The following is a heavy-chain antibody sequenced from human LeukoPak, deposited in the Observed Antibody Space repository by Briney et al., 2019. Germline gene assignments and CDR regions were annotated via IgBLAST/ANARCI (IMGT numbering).Heavy chain of an antibody. J-gene: IGHJ4*02. D-gene: IGHD3-22*01. CDR3: ARDRFYYDSSGYYLDY. CDR2: ISAYNGNT. V-gene: IGHV1-18*01. CDR1: GYTFTSYG. Sequence: ASVKVSCKASGYTFTSYGISWVRQAPGQGLEWMGWISAYNGNTNYAQELQGRVTMTTDTSTSTAYMELRSLRSDDTAVYYCARDRFYYDSSGYYLDYWGQGTLVTVSS.